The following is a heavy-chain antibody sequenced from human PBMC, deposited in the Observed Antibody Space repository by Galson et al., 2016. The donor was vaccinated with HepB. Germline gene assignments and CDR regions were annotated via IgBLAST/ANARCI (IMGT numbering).Heavy chain of an antibody. CDR3: ARLMAIGALDH. CDR2: IYYSGTP. V-gene: IGHV4-39*01. J-gene: IGHJ4*02. D-gene: IGHD3-10*01. CDR1: GDSISSSDYY. Sequence: SETLSLTCTVSGDSISSSDYYWAWIRQPPGKGLEWIATIYYSGTPYYRPSLKTRVTISVDTSRNQFSLRLRSVTAADTAVYFCARLMAIGALDHWGQGTLLTVSS.